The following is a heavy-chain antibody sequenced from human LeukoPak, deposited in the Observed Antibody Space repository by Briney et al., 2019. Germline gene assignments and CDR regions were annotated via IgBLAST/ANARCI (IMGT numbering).Heavy chain of an antibody. Sequence: GGSLRPSCAASGFTFSSYAMSWVRQAPGKGLEWVSAISGSGGSTYYADSVKGRFTISRDNSKNTLYLQMNSLRAEDTAVYYCAKELTIFGVVIRVFDYWGQGTLVTVSS. CDR1: GFTFSSYA. CDR3: AKELTIFGVVIRVFDY. V-gene: IGHV3-23*01. D-gene: IGHD3-3*01. J-gene: IGHJ4*02. CDR2: ISGSGGST.